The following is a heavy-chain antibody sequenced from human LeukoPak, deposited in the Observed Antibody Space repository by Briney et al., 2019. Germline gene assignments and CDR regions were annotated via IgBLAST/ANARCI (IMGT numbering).Heavy chain of an antibody. V-gene: IGHV3-23*01. CDR3: GKTTAGYSSGQKPAWPVDY. CDR2: IFGSGGSP. J-gene: IGHJ4*02. D-gene: IGHD5-18*01. CDR1: GFTFGSFA. Sequence: PGGSLRLSCEDSGFTFGSFAMYWVRQAPGKGLDWIAGIFGSGGSPHYADSVKGRFTISRDNSKNTVYLQINSLRAEDTAVYYCGKTTAGYSSGQKPAWPVDYWGQGTLVTVSS.